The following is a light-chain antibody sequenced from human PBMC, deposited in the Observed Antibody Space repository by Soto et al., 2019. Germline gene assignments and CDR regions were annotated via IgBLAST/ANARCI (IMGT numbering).Light chain of an antibody. CDR1: SSDVGGYNY. CDR2: DVS. J-gene: IGLJ1*01. Sequence: QSALTQPASVSGSPGQSITISCTVTSSDVGGYNYVSSYQQHPGKAPKLMIYDVSNRPSGVSNRFSGSKSGNTASLTISGLQAEDEADYYCSSYTSSSTYVFATGTKLTVL. CDR3: SSYTSSSTYV. V-gene: IGLV2-14*01.